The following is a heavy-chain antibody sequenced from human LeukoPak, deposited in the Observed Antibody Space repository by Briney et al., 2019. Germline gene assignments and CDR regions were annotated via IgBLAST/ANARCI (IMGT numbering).Heavy chain of an antibody. V-gene: IGHV3-33*01. CDR3: ARALGSSWYWWFDP. D-gene: IGHD6-13*01. CDR2: IWYDGSNK. J-gene: IGHJ5*02. CDR1: GFTFSSYC. Sequence: PGGSLRLSCAASGFTFSSYCMHWVRQAPGKGLEWVAVIWYDGSNKYYADSVKGRFTISRDNSKNTLYLQMNSLRAEDTAVYYCARALGSSWYWWFDPWGQGTLVTVSS.